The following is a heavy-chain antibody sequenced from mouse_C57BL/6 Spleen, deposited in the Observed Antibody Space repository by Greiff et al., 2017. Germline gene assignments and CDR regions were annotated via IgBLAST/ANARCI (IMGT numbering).Heavy chain of an antibody. Sequence: EVKLMESGGDLVKPGGSLKLSCAASGFTFSSYGMSWVRQTPDKRLEWVATISSGGSYTYYPDSVKGRFTITRDNAKNTLYLQISSLKSEDTAMYYCARHLGDGSTYYYAMDYWGQGTSVTVSS. CDR2: ISSGGSYT. CDR3: ARHLGDGSTYYYAMDY. V-gene: IGHV5-6*01. J-gene: IGHJ4*01. CDR1: GFTFSSYG. D-gene: IGHD1-1*01.